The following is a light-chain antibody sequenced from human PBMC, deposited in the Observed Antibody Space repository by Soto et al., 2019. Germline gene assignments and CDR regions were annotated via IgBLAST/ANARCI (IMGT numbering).Light chain of an antibody. Sequence: QLVLTQSPSASASPGASVNLTCTLRSGHSSYAIAWHQQQPEKGPRYLMKVKSDGSHTKGDGIPDRFSGSSSGAERYLTISGRQSEDEADYYCQTWGAGHVVFGGGTKVTVL. CDR2: VKSDGSH. J-gene: IGLJ2*01. CDR1: SGHSSYA. CDR3: QTWGAGHVV. V-gene: IGLV4-69*01.